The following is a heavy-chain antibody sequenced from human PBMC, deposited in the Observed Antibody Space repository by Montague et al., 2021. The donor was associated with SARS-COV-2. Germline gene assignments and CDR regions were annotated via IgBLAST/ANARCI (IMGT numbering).Heavy chain of an antibody. CDR2: VYYRGNT. V-gene: IGHV4-59*08. Sequence: SETLSLTCTVSGGSISSDYWTWIRQPPGKGLGWIGFVYYRGNTYYNPSLRGRVTISVDTSSNHFSLTLSSVTAADTAIYYCARHYDHSSRVDSWGQGTLVTVSS. CDR3: ARHYDHSSRVDS. CDR1: GGSISSDY. D-gene: IGHD3-16*01. J-gene: IGHJ4*02.